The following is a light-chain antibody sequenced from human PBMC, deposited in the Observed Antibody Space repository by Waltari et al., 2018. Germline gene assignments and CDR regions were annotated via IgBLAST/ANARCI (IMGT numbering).Light chain of an antibody. CDR1: QSVLYNLNNKNY. Sequence: DIVMTQSPDSLAVSLGERATINCKSSQSVLYNLNNKNYLAWHQQKPGQPPKFLIYWASTRESGVPDRFSGSGSGTEFTLTISSLQAEDVAVYYCQQYYTTPWTFGQGTKVEIK. V-gene: IGKV4-1*01. CDR3: QQYYTTPWT. J-gene: IGKJ1*01. CDR2: WAS.